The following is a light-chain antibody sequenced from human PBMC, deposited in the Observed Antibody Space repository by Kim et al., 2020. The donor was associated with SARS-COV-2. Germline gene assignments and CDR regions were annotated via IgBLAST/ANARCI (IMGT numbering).Light chain of an antibody. CDR1: QSVSSSY. CDR3: QQYGSSPTT. CDR2: GAS. Sequence: SPGERATLSCRAIQSVSSSYLAWYQQKPGQAPRLLIYGASNRATAIPDRFSGSGSGTDFTLTISRLEPEDFAVYYCQQYGSSPTTFGQGTKVDIK. V-gene: IGKV3-20*01. J-gene: IGKJ1*01.